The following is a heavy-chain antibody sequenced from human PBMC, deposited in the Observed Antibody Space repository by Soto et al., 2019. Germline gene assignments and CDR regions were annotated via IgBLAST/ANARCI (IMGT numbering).Heavy chain of an antibody. J-gene: IGHJ5*02. CDR2: ISYDGSNK. CDR3: ARDVVVPAAPNWFDP. CDR1: GFTFSSYG. Sequence: QVQLVESGGGVVQPGRSLRLSCAASGFTFSSYGMHWVRQAPGKGLEWVAVISYDGSNKYYADSVKGRFTISRDNSKNTLYLQMNSLRAEDTAVYYCARDVVVPAAPNWFDPWGQGTLVTVSS. V-gene: IGHV3-30*03. D-gene: IGHD2-2*01.